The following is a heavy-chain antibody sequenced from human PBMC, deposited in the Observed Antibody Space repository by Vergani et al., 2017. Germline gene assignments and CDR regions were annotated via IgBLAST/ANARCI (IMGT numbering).Heavy chain of an antibody. J-gene: IGHJ6*02. CDR2: IDWDDDK. D-gene: IGHD6-13*01. Sequence: QVTLKESGPALVKPTQTLTLTCTFSGFSLSTSGMRVSWIRQPPGKALEWLARIDWDDDKFYSTSLKTRLTISKDTSKNQVVLTMTNMDPVDTATYYCARSRVVAAGTYYYYSGMDVWGQGTTVTVSS. CDR1: GFSLSTSGMR. CDR3: ARSRVVAAGTYYYYSGMDV. V-gene: IGHV2-70*04.